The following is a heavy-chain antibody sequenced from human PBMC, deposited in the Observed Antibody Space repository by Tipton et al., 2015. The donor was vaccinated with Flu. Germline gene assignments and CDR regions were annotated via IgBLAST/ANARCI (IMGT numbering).Heavy chain of an antibody. Sequence: TLSLTCAVSGYSISGGYYWGWIRQPPGKGLEWIGSISHTGTTNYNPSLRNRVTISIGTSKNQFSLRLTSVTAADTAVYYCARDRWEYASGFDPWGQGTPVTVSP. CDR1: GYSISGGYY. CDR2: ISHTGTT. CDR3: ARDRWEYASGFDP. V-gene: IGHV4-38-2*02. J-gene: IGHJ5*02. D-gene: IGHD6-19*01.